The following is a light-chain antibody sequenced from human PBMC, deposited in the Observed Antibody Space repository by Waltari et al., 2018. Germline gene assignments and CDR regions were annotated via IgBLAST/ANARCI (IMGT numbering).Light chain of an antibody. V-gene: IGKV1-9*01. J-gene: IGKJ2*01. CDR3: QQQRA. Sequence: DIQLTQSPSFLSASVGDRVTITCRASQGISSYLAWYQQKPGKAPKLLIYAASTLQSGVPSRFSGSGSGTEFTLTISSLQPEDFATNYCQQQRAFGQGTKLEIK. CDR2: AAS. CDR1: QGISSY.